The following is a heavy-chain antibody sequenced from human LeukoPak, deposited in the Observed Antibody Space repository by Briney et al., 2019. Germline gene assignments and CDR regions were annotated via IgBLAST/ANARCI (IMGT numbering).Heavy chain of an antibody. J-gene: IGHJ3*02. Sequence: SETLSLTCTVSGGSVSSGSYYWSWIRQPPGKGLEWIGYIYYSGSTNYNPSLKSRVTISVDTSKNQFSLKLSSVTAADTAVYYCARDPPSDIWGQGTMVTVSS. CDR1: GGSVSSGSYY. CDR3: ARDPPSDI. V-gene: IGHV4-61*01. CDR2: IYYSGST.